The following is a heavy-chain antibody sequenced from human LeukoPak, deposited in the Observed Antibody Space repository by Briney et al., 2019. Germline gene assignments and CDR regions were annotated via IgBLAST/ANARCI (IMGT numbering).Heavy chain of an antibody. J-gene: IGHJ4*02. V-gene: IGHV4-59*01. Sequence: SETLSLTCTVSGVSISRYYWSWVRQPPGKGLEWIGSVHYSGNTNYNPSLKSRVTISLDTSKNQFSLRLSSVTPADTAVYYCVRSAAEGGYWGQGTLVTVS. CDR2: VHYSGNT. CDR3: VRSAAEGGY. D-gene: IGHD6-13*01. CDR1: GVSISRYY.